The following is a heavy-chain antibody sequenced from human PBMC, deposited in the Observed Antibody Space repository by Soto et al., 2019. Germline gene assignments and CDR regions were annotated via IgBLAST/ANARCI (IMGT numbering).Heavy chain of an antibody. V-gene: IGHV3-48*02. D-gene: IGHD1-20*01. Sequence: GGSLRLSCAASGFTFSSYSMNWVRQAPGKGLKWVSYISSSSSTIYYADSVKGRFTISRDNAKNSLYLQMNSLRDEDTAVYYCASNLKEIAYYYYGMDVWGQGTTVTVSS. CDR3: ASNLKEIAYYYYGMDV. CDR1: GFTFSSYS. J-gene: IGHJ6*02. CDR2: ISSSSSTI.